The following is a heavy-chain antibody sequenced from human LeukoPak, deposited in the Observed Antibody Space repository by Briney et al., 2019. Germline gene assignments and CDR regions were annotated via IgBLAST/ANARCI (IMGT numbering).Heavy chain of an antibody. J-gene: IGHJ1*01. Sequence: GGSLRLSCVASGFTFSGSAMHWVRQASGKGLEWVGRIRSKANSYATAYAASVKGRFTISRDDSKNTAYLQMNSLKTEDTAVYYCTSPQYESQHWGQGTLVTVSS. V-gene: IGHV3-73*01. CDR3: TSPQYESQH. CDR2: IRSKANSYAT. CDR1: GFTFSGSA. D-gene: IGHD4-11*01.